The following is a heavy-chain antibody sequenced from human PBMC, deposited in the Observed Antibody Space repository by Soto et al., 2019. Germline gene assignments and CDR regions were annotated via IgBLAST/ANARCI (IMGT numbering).Heavy chain of an antibody. D-gene: IGHD1-26*01. CDR2: ISAYNGNT. V-gene: IGHV1-18*01. CDR1: GYTFTSYG. J-gene: IGHJ6*02. CDR3: ARVKWELLVRHHYKGIDV. Sequence: GASVKVSCKASGYTFTSYGISWVRQAPGQGLEWMGWISAYNGNTNYAQKLQGRVTMTTDTSTSTAYMELRSLRSDDTAVYYCARVKWELLVRHHYKGIDVRDQGTTVTGSS.